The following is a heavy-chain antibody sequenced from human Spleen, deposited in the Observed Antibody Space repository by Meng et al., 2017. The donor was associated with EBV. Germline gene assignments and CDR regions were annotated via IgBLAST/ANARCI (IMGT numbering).Heavy chain of an antibody. CDR2: IKGKADRGTV. CDR1: GFAFNIAW. CDR3: TTAGSAWYYYSGVDI. D-gene: IGHD6-19*01. V-gene: IGHV3-15*01. Sequence: EVQLVESGGGLVKPGGSLRLSCEGSGFAFNIAWMSWVRQAPGKGLDWVGRIKGKADRGTVDYVAPVKGRFTISRDDSRGTLYLEMKSLKAEDTGVYYCTTAGSAWYYYSGVDIWGQGTTVTVSS. J-gene: IGHJ6*02.